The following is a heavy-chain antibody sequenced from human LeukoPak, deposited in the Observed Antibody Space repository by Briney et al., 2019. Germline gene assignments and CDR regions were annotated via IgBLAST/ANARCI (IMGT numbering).Heavy chain of an antibody. CDR3: ASGILTGYPKYYYYGMDV. J-gene: IGHJ6*04. Sequence: SVKVSCKASGGTFSSYTISWVRQAPGQGLEWMGRIIPILGIANYAQKFQGRVTITRDTSASTAYMELSSLRSEDTAVYYCASGILTGYPKYYYYGMDVWGKGTTVTVSS. V-gene: IGHV1-69*02. CDR2: IIPILGIA. D-gene: IGHD3-9*01. CDR1: GGTFSSYT.